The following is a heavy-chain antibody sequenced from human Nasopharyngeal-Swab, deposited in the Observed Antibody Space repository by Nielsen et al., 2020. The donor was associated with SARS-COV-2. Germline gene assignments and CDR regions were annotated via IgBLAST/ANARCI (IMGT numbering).Heavy chain of an antibody. CDR2: INPSGGST. V-gene: IGHV1-46*01. CDR3: ARDGFWGLRLGELSLYLAGMDV. D-gene: IGHD3-16*02. Sequence: ASVKVSCKASGYTFTRYYMHWVRQAPGQGLEWMGIINPSGGSTSYAQKFQGRVTMTRDTSTSTVYMELSSLRSEDTAVYYCARDGFWGLRLGELSLYLAGMDVWGQGTTVTVSS. CDR1: GYTFTRYY. J-gene: IGHJ6*02.